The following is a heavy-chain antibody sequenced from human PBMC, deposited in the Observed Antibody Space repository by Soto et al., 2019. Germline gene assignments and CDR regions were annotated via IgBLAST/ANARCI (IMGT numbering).Heavy chain of an antibody. V-gene: IGHV4-31*01. CDR3: ARSTVTPYYFDY. CDR1: GGSISSGGYY. J-gene: IGHJ4*02. Sequence: QVQLQESGPGLVKPSQTLSLTCTVSGGSISSGGYYWSWIRQHPGKGLEWIGYIYYSGSTYYNPSLKSHLTISVDTSKNQFALKLSSVTAADTAVYYCARSTVTPYYFDYWGQGTLVTVSS. CDR2: IYYSGST. D-gene: IGHD4-17*01.